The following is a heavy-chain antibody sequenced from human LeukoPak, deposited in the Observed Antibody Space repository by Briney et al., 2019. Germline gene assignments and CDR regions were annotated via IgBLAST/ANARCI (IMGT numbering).Heavy chain of an antibody. Sequence: SETLSLTCAVSGGSISSGGYSWSWIRQPPGKGLEWIGYIYHSGSTYYSPSLKSRVTISVDRSKNQFSLKLSSVTAADTAVYYCAREALGVEYYFDYWGQGTLVTVSS. D-gene: IGHD3-16*01. CDR2: IYHSGST. V-gene: IGHV4-30-2*01. CDR3: AREALGVEYYFDY. CDR1: GGSISSGGYS. J-gene: IGHJ4*02.